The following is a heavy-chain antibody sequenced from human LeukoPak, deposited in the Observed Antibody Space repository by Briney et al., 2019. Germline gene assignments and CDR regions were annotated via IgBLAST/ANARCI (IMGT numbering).Heavy chain of an antibody. D-gene: IGHD6-19*01. CDR1: GYTFTGYY. J-gene: IGHJ5*02. Sequence: ASVKVFCKASGYTFTGYYMHWVRQAPGQGLEWMGWINPNSGGTNYAQKFQGRVTMTRDTSISTAYMELSRLRSDDTAVYYCAREGIAVAGTGSNWFDPWGQGTLVTVSS. V-gene: IGHV1-2*02. CDR3: AREGIAVAGTGSNWFDP. CDR2: INPNSGGT.